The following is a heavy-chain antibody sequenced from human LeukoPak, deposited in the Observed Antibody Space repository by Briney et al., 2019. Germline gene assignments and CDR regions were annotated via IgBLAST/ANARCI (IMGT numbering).Heavy chain of an antibody. D-gene: IGHD6-6*01. J-gene: IGHJ1*01. CDR3: ARDRVLGFQH. CDR1: GFTFSSYS. Sequence: GGSLRLSCAASGFTFSSYSMNRVRQAPGKGLEWVSSISSSSSYIYYADSVKGRFTISRDNAKNSLYLQMNSLRAEDTAVYYCARDRVLGFQHWGQGTLVTVSS. V-gene: IGHV3-21*01. CDR2: ISSSSSYI.